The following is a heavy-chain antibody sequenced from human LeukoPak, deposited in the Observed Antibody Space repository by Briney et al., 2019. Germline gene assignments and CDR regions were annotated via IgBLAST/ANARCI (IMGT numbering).Heavy chain of an antibody. Sequence: SETLSLTCTVSGGSISSYYWSWIRQPAGKGLEWIGRTYTSGSTNYNPSLKSRVTMSVDTSKNQFSLKLSSVTAADTAVYYCAKSGSPFYYYYYMDAWGKGTTVTVSS. D-gene: IGHD1-26*01. J-gene: IGHJ6*03. V-gene: IGHV4-4*07. CDR1: GGSISSYY. CDR3: AKSGSPFYYYYYMDA. CDR2: TYTSGST.